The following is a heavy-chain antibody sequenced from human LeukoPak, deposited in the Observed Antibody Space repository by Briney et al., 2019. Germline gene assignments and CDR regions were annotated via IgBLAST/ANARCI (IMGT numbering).Heavy chain of an antibody. J-gene: IGHJ6*03. CDR1: GGSFSGYY. CDR2: INHSGST. CDR3: ARAQGCYSSGGYGTGTCYMDV. Sequence: PSETLSLTCAVYGGSFSGYYWSWIRQPPGKGLEWIGEINHSGSTNYNPSLKSRVTISVDTSKTQFSLKLSSVTAADTAVYYCARAQGCYSSGGYGTGTCYMDVWGKGTTVTVSS. D-gene: IGHD6-19*01. V-gene: IGHV4-34*01.